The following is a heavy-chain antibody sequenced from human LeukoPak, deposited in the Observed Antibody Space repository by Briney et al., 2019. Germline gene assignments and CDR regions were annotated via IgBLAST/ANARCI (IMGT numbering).Heavy chain of an antibody. CDR2: IYYSGST. J-gene: IGHJ3*02. V-gene: IGHV4-39*01. CDR3: AVPMTTVSDDAFDI. CDR1: GGSISSSSYY. D-gene: IGHD4-17*01. Sequence: SETLSLTCTVSGGSISSSSYYWGWIRQPPGKGLEWIGSIYYSGSTYYNPSLKGRVTISVDTSKNQFSLKLSSVTAADTAVYYCAVPMTTVSDDAFDIWGQGTMVTVSS.